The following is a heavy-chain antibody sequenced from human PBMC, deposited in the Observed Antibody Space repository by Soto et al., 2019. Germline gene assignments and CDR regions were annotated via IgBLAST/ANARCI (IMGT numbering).Heavy chain of an antibody. CDR3: ARGIPLQECTRDDWYTNWFDP. J-gene: IGHJ5*02. CDR1: GYTFSDYF. V-gene: IGHV1-2*04. Sequence: ASVKVSCKASGYTFSDYFIHWVRQAPGQGLEWMGWINPNSGGTNYAQTFQGWVTMTRDTSISTAFMELSRLTSDDTALYYCARGIPLQECTRDDWYTNWFDPWGQGTPVTVSS. CDR2: INPNSGGT. D-gene: IGHD3-9*01.